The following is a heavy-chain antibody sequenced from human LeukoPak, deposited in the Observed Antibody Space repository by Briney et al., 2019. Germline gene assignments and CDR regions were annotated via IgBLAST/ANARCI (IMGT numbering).Heavy chain of an antibody. V-gene: IGHV3-30-3*01. CDR2: ISYDGSNK. CDR1: GFTFSSYA. J-gene: IGHJ4*02. Sequence: GGSLRLSCAASGFTFSSYAMHWVRQAPGKGLEWVAVISYDGSNKYYADSVKGRFTISRDNSKNTLYLQMNSLRAEDTAVYYCARGGDPKEYYFDYWGQGTLVTVSS. D-gene: IGHD4-17*01. CDR3: ARGGDPKEYYFDY.